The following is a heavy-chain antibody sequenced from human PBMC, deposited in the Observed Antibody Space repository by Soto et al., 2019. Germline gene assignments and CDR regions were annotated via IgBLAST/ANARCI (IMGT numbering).Heavy chain of an antibody. Sequence: QVQLMQSGAEVKKPGASVKVSCKASGYTFTGYYMHWVRQAPGQGLEWMGWINPNSGGTNYAQKFQGWVTMTRDTSISTAYMELSRLRSDDTAVYYCARAPSNTYCSSTSCYVGYYYMDVWGKGTTVTVSS. D-gene: IGHD2-2*01. J-gene: IGHJ6*03. CDR2: INPNSGGT. CDR3: ARAPSNTYCSSTSCYVGYYYMDV. V-gene: IGHV1-2*04. CDR1: GYTFTGYY.